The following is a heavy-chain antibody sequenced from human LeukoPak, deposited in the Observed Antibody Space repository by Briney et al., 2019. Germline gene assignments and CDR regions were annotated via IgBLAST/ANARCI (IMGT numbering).Heavy chain of an antibody. CDR2: ISAYNGNT. D-gene: IGHD4-11*01. CDR1: GYTFTSYG. CDR3: ARVGTTGATADN. J-gene: IGHJ4*02. Sequence: ASVKVSCKASGYTFTSYGISWVRQAPGQGLEWMGWISAYNGNTNYAQKLQGRVTMTSDTSTSTVYTELKSLRSEDTAVYFCARVGTTGATADNWGQGTLVTVSS. V-gene: IGHV1-18*01.